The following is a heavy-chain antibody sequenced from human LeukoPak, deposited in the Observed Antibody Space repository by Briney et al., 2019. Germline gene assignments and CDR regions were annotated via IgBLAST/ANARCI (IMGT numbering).Heavy chain of an antibody. D-gene: IGHD3-22*01. V-gene: IGHV4-59*11. Sequence: SETLSLTCVVSGVSLSTHHWSWIRQSPGRGLEWIGYISDSGSTNYNPSLKSRVTISVDTSKNQFSLMLSSVTAADTAVYYCARGYDSSAYYPFNYWGQGTLVTVSS. CDR3: ARGYDSSAYYPFNY. J-gene: IGHJ4*02. CDR1: GVSLSTHH. CDR2: ISDSGST.